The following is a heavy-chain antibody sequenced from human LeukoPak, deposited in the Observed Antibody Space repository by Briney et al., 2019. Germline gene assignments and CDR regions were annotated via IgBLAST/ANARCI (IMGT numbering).Heavy chain of an antibody. Sequence: ASVKVSCKASGYTFTSYGISWVRQAPGQGLEWMGWISAYNGNTNYAQKLQGRVTMTTDTSTSTAYMELRSLRSDDTAVYYCARVIVVVPAAPTDFDYWGQGTLVTVSS. D-gene: IGHD2-2*01. V-gene: IGHV1-18*01. CDR2: ISAYNGNT. CDR3: ARVIVVVPAAPTDFDY. J-gene: IGHJ4*02. CDR1: GYTFTSYG.